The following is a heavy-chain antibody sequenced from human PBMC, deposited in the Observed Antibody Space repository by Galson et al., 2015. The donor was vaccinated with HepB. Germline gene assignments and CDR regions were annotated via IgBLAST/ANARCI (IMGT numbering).Heavy chain of an antibody. CDR2: IYHSGST. Sequence: TLSLTCAVSGGSISSSNWWSWVRQPPGKGLEWIGEIYHSGSTNYNPSLKSRVTISVDKSKNQFSLKLSSVTAADTAVYYCARRSDSSGYIFDYWGQGTLVTVSS. CDR3: ARRSDSSGYIFDY. V-gene: IGHV4-4*02. J-gene: IGHJ4*02. D-gene: IGHD3-22*01. CDR1: GGSISSSNW.